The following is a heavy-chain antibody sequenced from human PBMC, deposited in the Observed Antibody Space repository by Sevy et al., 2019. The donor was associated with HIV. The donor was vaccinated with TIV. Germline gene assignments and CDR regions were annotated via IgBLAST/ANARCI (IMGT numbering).Heavy chain of an antibody. V-gene: IGHV1-2*02. CDR1: GHTSSDYY. CDR2: INSKSGAT. Sequence: ASVKVSCKASGHTSSDYYIQWVRQAPGQGLEWMGWINSKSGATSYPQKFQGRVTMTSDTSVSTAYRELSRLRSDDTAVYYCATEYSYDYWGQGTLVTVSS. CDR3: ATEYSYDY. J-gene: IGHJ4*02. D-gene: IGHD4-4*01.